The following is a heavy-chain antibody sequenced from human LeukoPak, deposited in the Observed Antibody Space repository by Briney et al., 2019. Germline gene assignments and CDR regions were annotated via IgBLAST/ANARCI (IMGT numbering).Heavy chain of an antibody. Sequence: PGGSLRLSCAASGFTFSNYNMNWVRQAPGKGLEWVSSISTSSSYIYYADSVKGRFTISRDNAKNSLYLQMNSLRAEDTAVDYCARTYYDILTGSYWRYYYYMDVWGKGTTVTISS. CDR2: ISTSSSYI. CDR1: GFTFSNYN. CDR3: ARTYYDILTGSYWRYYYYMDV. V-gene: IGHV3-21*01. J-gene: IGHJ6*03. D-gene: IGHD3-9*01.